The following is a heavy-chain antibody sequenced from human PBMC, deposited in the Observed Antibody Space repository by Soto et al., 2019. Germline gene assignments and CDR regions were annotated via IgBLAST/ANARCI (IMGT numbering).Heavy chain of an antibody. D-gene: IGHD3-22*01. J-gene: IGHJ4*02. Sequence: QVQLVESGGGVVQPGRSLRLSCAASGFTVSSYGMHWVRQAPGKGLEWVAVISYDGSNKYYVDSVKGRFTISRDNSKNTLYLQMHSLSAEDTAVYYCAKSRYDSSGYTGGVDYWGQGTLVTVSS. CDR1: GFTVSSYG. CDR2: ISYDGSNK. V-gene: IGHV3-30*18. CDR3: AKSRYDSSGYTGGVDY.